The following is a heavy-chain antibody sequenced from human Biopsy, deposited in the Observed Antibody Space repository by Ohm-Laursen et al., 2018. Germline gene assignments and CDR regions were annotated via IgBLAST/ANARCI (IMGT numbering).Heavy chain of an antibody. CDR2: INQAGTT. J-gene: IGHJ4*02. CDR3: GNEVHGRDY. CDR1: GKTFSDYQ. D-gene: IGHD2-15*01. V-gene: IGHV4-34*08. Sequence: TLSLTCAVFGKTFSDYQWSWIRQPPGKGLEWIGQINQAGTTNYNPSLKRRVSISADASKYEFPLRLTSVTAADTAVYLCGNEVHGRDYWGLGAQVTVSS.